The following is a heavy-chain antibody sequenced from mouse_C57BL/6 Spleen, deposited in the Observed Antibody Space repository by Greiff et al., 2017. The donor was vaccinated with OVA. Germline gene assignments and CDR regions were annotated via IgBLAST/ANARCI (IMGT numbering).Heavy chain of an antibody. Sequence: QVQLKQPGAELVKPGASVKLSCKASGYTFTSYWMHWVKQRPGQGLEWIGMIHPNSGSTNYNEKFKSKATLTVDKSSSTAYMQLSSLTSEDSAVYYCARGGYYEYAMDYWGQGTSVTVSS. CDR3: ARGGYYEYAMDY. V-gene: IGHV1-64*01. CDR2: IHPNSGST. D-gene: IGHD2-3*01. J-gene: IGHJ4*01. CDR1: GYTFTSYW.